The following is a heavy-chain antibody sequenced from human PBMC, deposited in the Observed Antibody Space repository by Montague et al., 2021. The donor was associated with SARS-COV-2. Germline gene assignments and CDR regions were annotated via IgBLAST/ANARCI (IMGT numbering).Heavy chain of an antibody. V-gene: IGHV4-61*02. CDR1: CGSISSGSYY. CDR2: IYTSGST. J-gene: IGHJ4*02. CDR3: ARESLHLTGYYNDYFDY. D-gene: IGHD3-9*01. Sequence: TLSLTCTVSCGSISSGSYYWTWIRQPAGKGLEWIGRIYTSGSTNYNPSLKSRVTISVDTSKNQFSLKLSSVTAADTAVYYCARESLHLTGYYNDYFDYWGQGTLVTVSS.